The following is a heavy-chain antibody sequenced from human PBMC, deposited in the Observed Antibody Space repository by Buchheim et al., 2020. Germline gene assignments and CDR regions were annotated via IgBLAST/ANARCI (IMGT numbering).Heavy chain of an antibody. CDR2: ISPRNYT. Sequence: EVQLVESGGGLVQPGGSLRLSCAASGFTFSSYSMNWVRQAPGKGLEWVSYISPRNYTNHADSVKGRFTISRDNAKNSLFLQMNSLRAEDTALYYCARGYSLPAALSRRYYYYMDVWGKGTT. CDR3: ARGYSLPAALSRRYYYYMDV. CDR1: GFTFSSYS. D-gene: IGHD2-2*01. V-gene: IGHV3-48*04. J-gene: IGHJ6*03.